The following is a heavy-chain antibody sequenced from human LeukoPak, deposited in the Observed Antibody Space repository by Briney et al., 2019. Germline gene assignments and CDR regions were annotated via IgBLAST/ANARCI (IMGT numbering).Heavy chain of an antibody. CDR3: ARVMGYGSGGDY. V-gene: IGHV1-69*13. J-gene: IGHJ4*02. CDR2: IIPIFGTA. D-gene: IGHD3-10*01. CDR1: GGTFSSYA. Sequence: SVTVSCKASGGTFSSYAISWVRQAPGQGLEWMGGIIPIFGTANYAQKFQGRVTITADESTSTAYMELSSLRSEDTAVYYCARVMGYGSGGDYWGQGTLVTVSS.